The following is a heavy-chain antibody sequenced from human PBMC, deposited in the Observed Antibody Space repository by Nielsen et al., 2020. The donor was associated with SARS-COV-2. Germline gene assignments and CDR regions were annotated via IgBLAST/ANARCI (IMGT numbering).Heavy chain of an antibody. J-gene: IGHJ4*02. V-gene: IGHV3-30*18. CDR1: GFTFSSYG. Sequence: GESLKISCAASGFTFSSYGMHWVRQAPGKGLEWVAVISYDGSNKYYADSVKGRFTISRDNSKNTLYLQMNGLRVEDTALYYCTKDNPQGDYWGQGTLVTVSS. CDR3: TKDNPQGDY. CDR2: ISYDGSNK.